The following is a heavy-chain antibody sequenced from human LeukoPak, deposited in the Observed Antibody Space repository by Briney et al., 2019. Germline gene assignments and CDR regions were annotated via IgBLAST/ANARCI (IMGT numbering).Heavy chain of an antibody. CDR1: GFPFSSYE. Sequence: TGGSLRLSCAASGFPFSSYEMNWARQAPGKGLEWVSYISSSGRSIYYADSVKGRFTISRDNAKSPLYLQMNSLRAEDTAVYYCARGGPSGYYPGFYWGQGTLVTVSS. CDR2: ISSSGRSI. J-gene: IGHJ4*02. CDR3: ARGGPSGYYPGFY. V-gene: IGHV3-48*03. D-gene: IGHD3-22*01.